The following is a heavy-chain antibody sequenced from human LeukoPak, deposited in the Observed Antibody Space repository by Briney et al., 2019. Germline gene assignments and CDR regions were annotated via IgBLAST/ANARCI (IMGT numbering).Heavy chain of an antibody. CDR2: IIPIFGTA. CDR1: GGTFSSYA. J-gene: IGHJ4*02. V-gene: IGHV1-69*13. Sequence: SVKVSCKASGGTFSSYAISWVRQAPGQGLEWMGGIIPIFGTANYAQKFQGRVTITADESTSTAYMELSSLRSEDTAVYHCARDRGGSYLFDYWGQGTLVTVSS. D-gene: IGHD1-26*01. CDR3: ARDRGGSYLFDY.